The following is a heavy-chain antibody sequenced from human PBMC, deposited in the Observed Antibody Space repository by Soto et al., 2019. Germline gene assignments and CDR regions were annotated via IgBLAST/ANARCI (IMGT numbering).Heavy chain of an antibody. V-gene: IGHV3-30*18. Sequence: PGGSLRLSCAASGFTFSSYGMHWVRQAPGKGLEWVAVISYDGSNKYYADSVKGRFTISRDNSKNTLYLQMNSLRAEDTAVYYCAKEGYGDYDYYYYGMDVWGQGTTVTVSS. CDR1: GFTFSSYG. CDR3: AKEGYGDYDYYYYGMDV. J-gene: IGHJ6*02. D-gene: IGHD4-17*01. CDR2: ISYDGSNK.